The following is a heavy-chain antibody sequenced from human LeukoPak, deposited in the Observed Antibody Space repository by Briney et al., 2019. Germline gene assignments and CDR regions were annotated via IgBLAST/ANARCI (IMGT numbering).Heavy chain of an antibody. V-gene: IGHV1-69*13. CDR2: IIPIFGTA. Sequence: SVKVSCKASGGTFSSYAISWVRQAPGQGLEWMGGIIPIFGTANYAQKFQCRVTITADESTSTAYMELSSLRSEDTAVYYCARALRFLEWSSSYYYYGMDVWGQGTTVTVSS. CDR1: GGTFSSYA. CDR3: ARALRFLEWSSSYYYYGMDV. J-gene: IGHJ6*02. D-gene: IGHD3-3*01.